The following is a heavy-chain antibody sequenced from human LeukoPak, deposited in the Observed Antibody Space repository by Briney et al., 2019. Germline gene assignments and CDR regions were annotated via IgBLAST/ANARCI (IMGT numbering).Heavy chain of an antibody. J-gene: IGHJ6*03. CDR3: ATTRSTRYYYYYMDV. V-gene: IGHV1-2*02. CDR2: INPNSGGT. D-gene: IGHD2-15*01. Sequence: GASVKVSCKASGYTFTGYYMHWVRQAPGQGLEWMGWINPNSGGTNYAQKFQGRVTMTRDTSISTAYMELSRLRSDDTAVYYCATTRSTRYYYYYMDVWGKGTTVTVSS. CDR1: GYTFTGYY.